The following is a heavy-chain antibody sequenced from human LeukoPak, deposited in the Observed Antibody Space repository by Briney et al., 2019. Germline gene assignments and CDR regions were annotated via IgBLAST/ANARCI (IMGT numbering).Heavy chain of an antibody. Sequence: ASVKVSCKASGGTFSSYAISWVRQARGQGLEWMGWISGYNGNTKYVQKFQGRVTMTTDTSTSTAYMELRSLRSDNTAVYYCARDLTHRRNYDNSGYQIVPAFWGQGTLVTVSS. CDR2: ISGYNGNT. CDR1: GGTFSSYA. CDR3: ARDLTHRRNYDNSGYQIVPAF. D-gene: IGHD3-22*01. V-gene: IGHV1-18*01. J-gene: IGHJ4*02.